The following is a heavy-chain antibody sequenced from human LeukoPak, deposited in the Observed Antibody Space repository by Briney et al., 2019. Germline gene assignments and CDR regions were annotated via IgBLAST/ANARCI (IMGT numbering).Heavy chain of an antibody. CDR3: AREDSGYSYGYSPSFDY. Sequence: ASVKVSCKASGYTFTGYYMHWVRQAPGQGLEWMGWINPNSGGTNYAQKFQGRVTMTRDTSISTAYMELSRLRSDDTAVYYCAREDSGYSYGYSPSFDYWAQGTLVTVSS. J-gene: IGHJ4*02. D-gene: IGHD5-18*01. CDR1: GYTFTGYY. V-gene: IGHV1-2*02. CDR2: INPNSGGT.